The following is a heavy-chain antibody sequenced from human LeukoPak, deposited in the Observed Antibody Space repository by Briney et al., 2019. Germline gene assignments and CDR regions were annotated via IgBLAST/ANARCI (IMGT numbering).Heavy chain of an antibody. CDR3: ARELSSYDFWSGYARDAFDS. Sequence: GGSLRLSCAASGFTFSRYWMSWVRQAPGKWLEWVANIAQDGSKKYYVDSVKGRFTISRDSAKSSVYLQMNSLRAEDTAVYYCARELSSYDFWSGYARDAFDSEGQGTMVTVSP. J-gene: IGHJ3*02. V-gene: IGHV3-7*01. CDR2: IAQDGSKK. D-gene: IGHD3-3*01. CDR1: GFTFSRYW.